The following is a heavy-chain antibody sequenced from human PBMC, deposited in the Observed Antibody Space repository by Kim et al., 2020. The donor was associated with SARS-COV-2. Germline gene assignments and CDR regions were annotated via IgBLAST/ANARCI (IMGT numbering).Heavy chain of an antibody. CDR3: AKGLWLDGDVY. Sequence: YYADSVKGRFTISGGNSKDTLYLQINSLRSEDTAVYYCAKGLWLDGDVYWGQETLVTVSS. J-gene: IGHJ4*02. D-gene: IGHD6-19*01. V-gene: IGHV3-30*02.